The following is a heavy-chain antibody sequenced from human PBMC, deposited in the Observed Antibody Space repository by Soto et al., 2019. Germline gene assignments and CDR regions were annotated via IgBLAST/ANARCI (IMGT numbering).Heavy chain of an antibody. CDR2: ISYDGNNK. J-gene: IGHJ4*02. CDR1: GFTYSTYT. V-gene: IGHV3-30-3*01. Sequence: PGGSLRLSCAASGFTYSTYTMHWVRQAPGKGLEWVSVISYDGNNKFYADSVEGRFTISRDSTKQTLYLQMNSLRAEDTAVYYCASRSSGWYFDYWGQGTLVTVSS. D-gene: IGHD6-19*01. CDR3: ASRSSGWYFDY.